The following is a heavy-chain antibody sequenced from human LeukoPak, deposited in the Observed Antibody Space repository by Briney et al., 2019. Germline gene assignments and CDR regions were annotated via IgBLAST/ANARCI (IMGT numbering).Heavy chain of an antibody. CDR3: ARSRQASYYYDSSGHYRLDY. J-gene: IGHJ4*02. Sequence: GAPVKVSCKASGYTFTNCAMNWVRQAPGQGLEWMGWINTNTGNPTYAQGFTGRFVFSLDTSVSTASLQISSLKAEDTAVYYCARSRQASYYYDSSGHYRLDYWGQGTLVTVSS. D-gene: IGHD3-22*01. CDR1: GYTFTNCA. V-gene: IGHV7-4-1*02. CDR2: INTNTGNP.